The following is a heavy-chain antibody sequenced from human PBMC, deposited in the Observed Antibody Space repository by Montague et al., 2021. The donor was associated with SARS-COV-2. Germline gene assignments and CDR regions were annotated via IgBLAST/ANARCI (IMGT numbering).Heavy chain of an antibody. CDR1: GFTFSGYA. Sequence: SLRLSCAASGFTFSGYAMSWVRQAPGKGLEWVSGIRGSGSSTNYADSVKGRFTISRDNSKNTLYLQMNSLRAEDTAVYYCARYWGTHLGENWFDPWGQGTLVTVSS. D-gene: IGHD2-21*01. J-gene: IGHJ5*02. CDR2: IRGSGSST. V-gene: IGHV3-23*01. CDR3: ARYWGTHLGENWFDP.